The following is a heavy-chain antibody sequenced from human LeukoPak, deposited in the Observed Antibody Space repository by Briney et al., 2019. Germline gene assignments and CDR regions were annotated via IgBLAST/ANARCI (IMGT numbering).Heavy chain of an antibody. Sequence: SETLSLTCTVSGGSISSGDYYWSWIRQPPGKGLEWIGYIYHSGSTNYNPSLKSRVTISVDTSKNQFSLKLSSVTAADTAVYYCARGSTRDKFDPWGQGTLVTVSS. CDR1: GGSISSGDYY. CDR3: ARGSTRDKFDP. V-gene: IGHV4-61*08. CDR2: IYHSGST. D-gene: IGHD2-15*01. J-gene: IGHJ5*02.